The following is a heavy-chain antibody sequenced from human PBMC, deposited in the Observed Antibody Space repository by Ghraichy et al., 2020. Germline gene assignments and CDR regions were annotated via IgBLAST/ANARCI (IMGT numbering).Heavy chain of an antibody. D-gene: IGHD1-1*01. CDR1: GFTFSSYW. J-gene: IGHJ4*02. CDR3: ATGARVQLHPDVEFDY. V-gene: IGHV3-7*02. CDR2: IKQDGSEK. Sequence: GGSLRLSCAASGFTFSSYWMSWVRQAPGKGLEWVANIKQDGSEKYYVDSVKGRFTISRDNAKNSLYLQMNSLRAEDTAVYYCATGARVQLHPDVEFDYWGQGTMVTVSS.